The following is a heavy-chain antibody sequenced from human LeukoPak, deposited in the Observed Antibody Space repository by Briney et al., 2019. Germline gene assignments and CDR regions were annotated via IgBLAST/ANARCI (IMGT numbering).Heavy chain of an antibody. CDR3: AKDGRVPGPTYSWFDY. V-gene: IGHV3-9*01. Sequence: GGSLRLSCAASGFTFDDYAMPWVRQAPGKGLEWVSGISWNSGSIGYADSVKGRFTISRDNAKNSLYLQMNSLRAEDTALYYCAKDGRVPGPTYSWFDYWGQGTLVTVSS. CDR1: GFTFDDYA. D-gene: IGHD2-21*01. CDR2: ISWNSGSI. J-gene: IGHJ4*02.